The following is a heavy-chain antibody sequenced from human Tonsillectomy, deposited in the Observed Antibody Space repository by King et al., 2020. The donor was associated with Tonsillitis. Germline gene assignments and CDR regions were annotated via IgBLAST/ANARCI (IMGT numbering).Heavy chain of an antibody. CDR2: INHSGST. J-gene: IGHJ6*02. V-gene: IGHV4-34*01. CDR3: ARWSIAVAGGYTNYYCMDV. Sequence: VQLQQWGAGLLKPSETLSLTCAVYGGSFSGYYWSWLRQPPGKGLEWIGEINHSGSTNYNPSLKSRVTISVDTSKNQFSLKLSSVTAADTAVYYCARWSIAVAGGYTNYYCMDVWGQGTTVTVSS. CDR1: GGSFSGYY. D-gene: IGHD6-19*01.